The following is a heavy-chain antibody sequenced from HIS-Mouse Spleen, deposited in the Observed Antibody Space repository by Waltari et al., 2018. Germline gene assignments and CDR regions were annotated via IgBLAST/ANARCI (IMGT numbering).Heavy chain of an antibody. D-gene: IGHD3-10*01. CDR1: GGSFSGYS. Sequence: QVQLQQWGAGLLKPSETLSLTCAVYGGSFSGYSRSWIRQPPGKGLEWLGEINHSGSTNYNPSLKSRVTISVDTSKNLFSLKLSSVTAADTAVYYCARGLTITMVRGVIIDYWGQGTLVTVSS. J-gene: IGHJ4*02. V-gene: IGHV4-34*01. CDR2: INHSGST. CDR3: ARGLTITMVRGVIIDY.